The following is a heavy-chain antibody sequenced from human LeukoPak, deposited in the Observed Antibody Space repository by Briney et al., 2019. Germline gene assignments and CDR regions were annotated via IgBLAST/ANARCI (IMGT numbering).Heavy chain of an antibody. J-gene: IGHJ4*02. CDR2: IHYSGST. CDR3: ARDAIDSNYFDF. D-gene: IGHD4-11*01. Sequence: SQTLSLTCTVSGGSISSGGCYWSWIRQYPGKGLEWIGYIHYSGSTYYNPSLSSRVTISVDRSTNHFSLKVSSVTAADTAVYYCARDAIDSNYFDFWGQGTLVTVSS. CDR1: GGSISSGGCY. V-gene: IGHV4-31*03.